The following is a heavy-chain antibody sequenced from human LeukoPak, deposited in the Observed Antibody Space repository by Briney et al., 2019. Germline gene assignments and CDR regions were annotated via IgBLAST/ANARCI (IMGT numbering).Heavy chain of an antibody. Sequence: QSGGSLRLSCAVSGITLSNYVMSWVRQAPGKGLEWVAGISDSGGRTNYADSVKGRFTISRDNPKNTLYLQMNSLRAEDTAVYFCAKRGVVIRVILVGFHKEAYYFDSWGQGALVTVSS. CDR1: GITLSNYV. CDR3: AKRGVVIRVILVGFHKEAYYFDS. V-gene: IGHV3-23*01. D-gene: IGHD3-22*01. CDR2: ISDSGGRT. J-gene: IGHJ4*02.